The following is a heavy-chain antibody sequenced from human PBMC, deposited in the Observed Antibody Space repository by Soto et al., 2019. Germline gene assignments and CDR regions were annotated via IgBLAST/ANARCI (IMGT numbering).Heavy chain of an antibody. CDR1: GFTFISYS. D-gene: IGHD3-16*02. V-gene: IGHV3-21*01. Sequence: GGALRLSCAAPGFTFISYSMTSVPQDPRKGLEWVSSISSSSSYIYYADSVKGRFTISRDNAKNSLYLQMNSLRAEDTAVYYCARDLSIPGWDNHRYGMDVWGQGTTVTVSS. CDR2: ISSSSSYI. J-gene: IGHJ6*02. CDR3: ARDLSIPGWDNHRYGMDV.